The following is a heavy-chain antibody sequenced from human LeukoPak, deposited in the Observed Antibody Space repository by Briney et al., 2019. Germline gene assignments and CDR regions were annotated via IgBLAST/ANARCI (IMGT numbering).Heavy chain of an antibody. CDR1: GFTFSSYW. J-gene: IGHJ5*02. Sequence: PGGSLRLSCAASGFTFSSYWMSWVRQAPGKGLEWVANIKQDGSEKYYVDSVKGRFTISRDNAKNSLYLQMSSLTAADTGVYYCAKDGAQYSSGPECDPRGQGALVTVSP. CDR3: AKDGAQYSSGPECDP. CDR2: IKQDGSEK. D-gene: IGHD6-19*01. V-gene: IGHV3-7*03.